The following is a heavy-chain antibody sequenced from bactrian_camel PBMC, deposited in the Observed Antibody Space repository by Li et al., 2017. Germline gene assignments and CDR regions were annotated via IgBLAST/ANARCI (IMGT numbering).Heavy chain of an antibody. CDR3: ATDLLPSHY. V-gene: IGHV3S40*01. Sequence: VQLVESGGGLVQPGGSLKLSCAASGFTFSRHPMSWVRQAPGKGLEWVSGIDSNGGSTYYADSVKGRFTISRDNAKNTMYLEMNSLKSEDTALYFCATDLLPSHYWGQGTQVTVS. CDR2: IDSNGGST. CDR1: GFTFSRHP. J-gene: IGHJ4*01.